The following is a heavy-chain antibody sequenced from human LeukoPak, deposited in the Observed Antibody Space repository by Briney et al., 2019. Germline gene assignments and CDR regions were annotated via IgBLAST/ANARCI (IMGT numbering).Heavy chain of an antibody. CDR2: ISYDGSNK. Sequence: PGGSLRLSCSASGFTFSSYAMHWVRQAPGKGLEWVAVISYDGSNKYYADSVKGRFTISRDNSKNTLYLQVNSLRAEDTAVYYCARDGGPTTEDYGDYVSRYFDYWGQGTLVTVSS. J-gene: IGHJ4*02. D-gene: IGHD4-17*01. V-gene: IGHV3-30-3*01. CDR1: GFTFSSYA. CDR3: ARDGGPTTEDYGDYVSRYFDY.